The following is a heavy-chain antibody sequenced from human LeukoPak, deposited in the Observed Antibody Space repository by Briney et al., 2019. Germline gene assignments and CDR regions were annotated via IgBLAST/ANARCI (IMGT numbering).Heavy chain of an antibody. CDR2: ISGSGGST. V-gene: IGHV3-23*01. J-gene: IGHJ3*02. CDR3: AKDLSAKKWLEDDAFDI. Sequence: GGPLRLSCAASGFTFSSYAMSWVRQAPGKGLEWVSAISGSGGSTYYADSVKGRFTISRDNSKNTLYLQMNSLRAEDTAVYYCAKDLSAKKWLEDDAFDIWGQGTMVTVSS. D-gene: IGHD5-12*01. CDR1: GFTFSSYA.